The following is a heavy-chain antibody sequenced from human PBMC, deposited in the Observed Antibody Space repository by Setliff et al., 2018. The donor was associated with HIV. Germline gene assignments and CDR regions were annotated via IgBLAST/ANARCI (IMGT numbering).Heavy chain of an antibody. J-gene: IGHJ6*02. Sequence: SETLSLTCTVSRGSISSGDYYWSWIRQPPGKGLEWIGYIYYSGSTYYNPSLKSRVTISVDTSKNQFSLKLSSVTAADTAVYYCASSLGTVYYYGMDVWGQGTLVTVSS. CDR1: RGSISSGDYY. CDR3: ASSLGTVYYYGMDV. V-gene: IGHV4-30-4*08. D-gene: IGHD7-27*01. CDR2: IYYSGST.